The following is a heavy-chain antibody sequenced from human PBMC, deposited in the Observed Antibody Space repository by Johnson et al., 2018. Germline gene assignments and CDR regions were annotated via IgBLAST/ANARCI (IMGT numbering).Heavy chain of an antibody. CDR2: ICGSGGST. J-gene: IGHJ1*01. V-gene: IGHV3-23*04. CDR3: AMPKTYGDYSEYFQH. D-gene: IGHD4-17*01. Sequence: VQLVQSGGGVVQXGRSLRLXCAASGFTFSSYAMSWVRQAPGTGLEWVSAICGSGGSTYYADTGKGRFPISRDNSNTSLYPQMNSLIAEDTAVYYFAMPKTYGDYSEYFQHWGQGTMVTVSS. CDR1: GFTFSSYA.